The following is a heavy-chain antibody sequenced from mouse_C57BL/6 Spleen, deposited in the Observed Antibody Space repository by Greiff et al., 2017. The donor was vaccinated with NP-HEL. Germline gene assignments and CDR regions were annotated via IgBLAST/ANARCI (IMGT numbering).Heavy chain of an antibody. CDR2: ICSGGST. D-gene: IGHD2-2*01. J-gene: IGHJ1*03. CDR1: GFSFTSYG. V-gene: IGHV2-2*01. Sequence: VKVEESGPGLVQPSQSLSITCTVSGFSFTSYGVHWVRQSPGKGLEWLGVICSGGSTAYNAAFISRLFISEDNSKSQVFFKMNSLQAEDKARYYGASSYGYDTHWYFDVWGTGTTVTVSS. CDR3: ASSYGYDTHWYFDV.